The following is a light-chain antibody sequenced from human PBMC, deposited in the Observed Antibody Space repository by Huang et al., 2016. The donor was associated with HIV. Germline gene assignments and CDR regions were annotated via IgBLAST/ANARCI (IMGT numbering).Light chain of an antibody. Sequence: IQITQSPSSLSASVGDKVTITCRTSKFINTYLNWYQQKPGDAPKVLIHGAFNLEGGVPSRFSGTGSGTDFTLTISGLQPEDFATYYCQQSYSFLTFGGGTKVEVK. V-gene: IGKV1-39*01. CDR2: GAF. CDR1: KFINTY. CDR3: QQSYSFLT. J-gene: IGKJ4*01.